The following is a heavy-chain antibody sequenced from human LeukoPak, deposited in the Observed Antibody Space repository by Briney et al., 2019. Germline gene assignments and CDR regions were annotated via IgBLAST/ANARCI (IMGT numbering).Heavy chain of an antibody. D-gene: IGHD3-22*01. CDR2: IYYSGST. J-gene: IGHJ4*02. V-gene: IGHV4-59*01. Sequence: SETLSLTCTVSGGSISSYSWSWIRQPPGKGLEWIGYIYYSGSTNYNPSLKSRVTISVDTSKNQFSLKLSSVTAADTAVYYCARAAYRDYYDSSGYFFDYWGQGTLVTVSS. CDR3: ARAAYRDYYDSSGYFFDY. CDR1: GGSISSYS.